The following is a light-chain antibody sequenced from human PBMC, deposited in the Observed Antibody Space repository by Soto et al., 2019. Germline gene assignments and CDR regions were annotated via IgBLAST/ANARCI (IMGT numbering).Light chain of an antibody. V-gene: IGLV2-18*03. CDR2: DVS. J-gene: IGLJ1*01. CDR1: GSDIGTYNR. Sequence: QSALTQPPSVSGSPGQSVAISCTGTGSDIGTYNRVSWYQQPPGTAPKLMIYDVSDRPSGVPDRFSGSKSGNTASLTTSGLQAEDEADYYCSSYTSSSTYVFGTGTKVT. CDR3: SSYTSSSTYV.